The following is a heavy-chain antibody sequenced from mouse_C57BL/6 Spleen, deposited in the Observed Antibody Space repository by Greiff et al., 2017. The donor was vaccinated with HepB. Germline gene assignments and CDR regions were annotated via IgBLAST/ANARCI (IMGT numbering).Heavy chain of an antibody. J-gene: IGHJ4*01. V-gene: IGHV1-82*01. Sequence: QVQLQQSGPELVKPGASVKISCKASGYAFSSSWMNWVKQRPGKGLEWIGRIYPGDGDTNYNGKFKGKATLTADKSSSTAYMQNSSLTSVDSAVYFCARDWISYGDNCDYYAMDYWGQGTSVTVSS. CDR2: IYPGDGDT. D-gene: IGHD1-1*01. CDR3: ARDWISYGDNCDYYAMDY. CDR1: GYAFSSSW.